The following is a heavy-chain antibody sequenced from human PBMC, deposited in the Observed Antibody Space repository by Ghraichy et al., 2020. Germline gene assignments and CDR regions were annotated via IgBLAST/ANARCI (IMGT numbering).Heavy chain of an antibody. CDR1: GFTFSNYW. V-gene: IGHV3-74*01. CDR3: ARGYSGTYRIDY. D-gene: IGHD1-26*01. J-gene: IGHJ4*02. CDR2: INSDGSST. Sequence: GGSLRLSCAASGFTFSNYWMHWVRQAPGKGLVWVSRINSDGSSTNYADYVKGRFTISRDNAKNTLYVQMNSLRGDDTAVYYCARGYSGTYRIDYWGQGTLVTVSS.